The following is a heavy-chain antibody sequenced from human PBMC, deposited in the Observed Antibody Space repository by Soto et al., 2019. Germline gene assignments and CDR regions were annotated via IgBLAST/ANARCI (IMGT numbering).Heavy chain of an antibody. V-gene: IGHV4-4*02. D-gene: IGHD5-18*01. CDR2: IYHSGST. J-gene: IGHJ6*02. CDR1: GGSISSSNW. CDR3: VKSPVTGYYYYGMDX. Sequence: SETLSLTCAVSGGSISSSNWWSWVRQPPGKGLEWIWEIYHSGSTNYNPSLKSRVTISVDKSKNQFSLKLSSVTAPDTAVYYCVKSPVTGYYYYGMDXWGQGTRGTVS.